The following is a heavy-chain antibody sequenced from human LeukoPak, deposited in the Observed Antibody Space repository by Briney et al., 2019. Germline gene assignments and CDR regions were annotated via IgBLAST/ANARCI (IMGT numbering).Heavy chain of an antibody. CDR1: GGSISSSSYY. V-gene: IGHV4-39*07. D-gene: IGHD1-26*01. J-gene: IGHJ5*02. Sequence: SETLSLTCTVSGGSISSSSYYWGWIRQPPGKGLEWIGSIYYSGSTYYNPSLKSRVTISVDTSKNQFSLKLSSVTAADTAVYYCAALIVGATEVPWGQGTLVTVSS. CDR3: AALIVGATEVP. CDR2: IYYSGST.